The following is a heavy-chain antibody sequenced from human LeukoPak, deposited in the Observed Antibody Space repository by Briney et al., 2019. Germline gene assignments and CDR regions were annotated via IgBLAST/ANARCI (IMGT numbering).Heavy chain of an antibody. CDR2: IYPGDSDI. D-gene: IGHD6-13*01. V-gene: IGHV5-51*01. J-gene: IGHJ4*02. CDR3: ARLSIAAAGTVDY. Sequence: GESLKISCKGSGYNFTNYWIGWVRQMPGKGLEWMGIIYPGDSDIRYSPSFQGQVTISADKSISTAYLQWSSLEASDTAMYYCARLSIAAAGTVDYWGQGTLVTVSS. CDR1: GYNFTNYW.